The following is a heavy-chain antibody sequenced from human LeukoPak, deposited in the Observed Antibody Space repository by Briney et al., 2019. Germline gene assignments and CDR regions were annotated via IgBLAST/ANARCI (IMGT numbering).Heavy chain of an antibody. CDR2: IYYSGST. CDR1: GGSISSSSYY. V-gene: IGHV4-39*02. CDR3: AREENDYGDYDPDC. J-gene: IGHJ4*02. Sequence: SETLSLTCTVSGGSISSSSYYWGWIRQPPGKGLEWIGSIYYSGSTYYNPSLKSRVTISVNTSKNQFSLKLSSVTAADTAVYYCAREENDYGDYDPDCWGQGTLVTVSS. D-gene: IGHD4-17*01.